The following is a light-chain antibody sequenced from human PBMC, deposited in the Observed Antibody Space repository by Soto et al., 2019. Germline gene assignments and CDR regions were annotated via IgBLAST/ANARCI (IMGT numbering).Light chain of an antibody. J-gene: IGKJ1*01. V-gene: IGKV3-15*01. CDR1: QSVSSN. CDR2: GAS. Sequence: IGMTQKTTTLSVSPGERATLSCRASQSVSSNLAWYQQKPGQAPRLLIYGASTRATGIPARFSGSGSGTEFTLTISSLQSEDFGVYYCQQYHNWGEFGQGTKVDIK. CDR3: QQYHNWGE.